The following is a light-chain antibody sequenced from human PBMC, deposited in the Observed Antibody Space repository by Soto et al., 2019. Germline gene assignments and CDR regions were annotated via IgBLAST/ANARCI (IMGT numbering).Light chain of an antibody. V-gene: IGLV2-23*02. CDR3: CSYAGITTHV. Sequence: CALAQPASVYGSPGRSITISCTGTSSDVGSYHLVSWYQQHPGKAPRLMIYDVRKRPSGVSNRFSGSKSGNTASLTISGLQAKDEADYYCCSYAGITTHVFGTGTKVTVL. CDR2: DVR. CDR1: SSDVGSYHL. J-gene: IGLJ1*01.